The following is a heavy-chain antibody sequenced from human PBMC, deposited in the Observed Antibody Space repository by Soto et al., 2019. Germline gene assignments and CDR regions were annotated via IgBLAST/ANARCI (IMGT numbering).Heavy chain of an antibody. J-gene: IGHJ5*02. V-gene: IGHV4-31*03. Sequence: QVRLQESGPGLVKPSQTLSLTCTVSGGSISSGDYYWSWIRQHPGKGLEWIGYIYYSGSTYYNPSPKSRVTISVDTSKNQFSLKLSSVTAADTAVYYCARWWSGSRQGFDPWGQGTLVTVSS. D-gene: IGHD3-3*01. CDR3: ARWWSGSRQGFDP. CDR1: GGSISSGDYY. CDR2: IYYSGST.